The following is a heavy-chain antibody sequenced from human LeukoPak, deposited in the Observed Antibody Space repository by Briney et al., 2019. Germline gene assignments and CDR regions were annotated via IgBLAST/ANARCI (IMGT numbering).Heavy chain of an antibody. CDR2: INHSGST. CDR3: AREIQDSSGYYDAFDI. J-gene: IGHJ3*02. V-gene: IGHV4-34*01. CDR1: GGSFSGYY. Sequence: SETLSLTCAVYGGSFSGYYWSWIRQPPGKGLEWIGEINHSGSTNCNPSLKSRVTISVDTSKNQFSLKLSSVTAADTAVYYCAREIQDSSGYYDAFDIWGQGTMVTVSS. D-gene: IGHD3-22*01.